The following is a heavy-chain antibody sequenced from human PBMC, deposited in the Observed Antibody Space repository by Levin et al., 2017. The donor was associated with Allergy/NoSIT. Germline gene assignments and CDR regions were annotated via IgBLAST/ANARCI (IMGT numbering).Heavy chain of an antibody. J-gene: IGHJ4*02. CDR3: AHRGGDYGDGLGGLSYYFDY. CDR1: GFSLSTSGVG. Sequence: SGPTLVKPTQTLTLTCTFSGFSLSTSGVGVGWIRQPPGKALEWLALIYWDDDKRYSPSLKSRLTITKDTSKNQVVLTMTNMDPVDTATYYCAHRGGDYGDGLGGLSYYFDYWGQGTLVTVSS. CDR2: IYWDDDK. V-gene: IGHV2-5*02. D-gene: IGHD4-17*01.